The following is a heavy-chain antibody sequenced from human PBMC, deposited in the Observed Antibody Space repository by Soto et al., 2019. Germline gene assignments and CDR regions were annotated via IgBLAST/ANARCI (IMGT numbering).Heavy chain of an antibody. D-gene: IGHD3-22*01. CDR1: GFTFSDYY. CDR3: ARLDGNDYDSSGYYYYYYGMDV. Sequence: QVQLVESGGGLVKPGGSLRLSCAASGFTFSDYYMSWIRQAPGKGLEWVSYISSGGSTIYYADSVKGRFTISRDNAKNSLYLQMNSLRAEDTAVYYCARLDGNDYDSSGYYYYYYGMDVWGQGTTVTVSS. J-gene: IGHJ6*02. CDR2: ISSGGSTI. V-gene: IGHV3-11*01.